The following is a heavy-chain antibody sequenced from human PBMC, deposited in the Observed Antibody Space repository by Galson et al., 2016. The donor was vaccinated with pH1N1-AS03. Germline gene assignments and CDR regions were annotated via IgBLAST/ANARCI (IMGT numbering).Heavy chain of an antibody. V-gene: IGHV3-30*02. D-gene: IGHD4-11*01. CDR1: GFSFSSYG. CDR2: IPYDGNNK. CDR3: AKNHSNFYGMDV. J-gene: IGHJ6*02. Sequence: LRLSCAASGFSFSSYGMHWARQAPGKGLEWVAFIPYDGNNKYYSDSVKGRFTISRDNSKNTVYLQMNSLRAEDTAVYYCAKNHSNFYGMDVWGQGTTVTVSS.